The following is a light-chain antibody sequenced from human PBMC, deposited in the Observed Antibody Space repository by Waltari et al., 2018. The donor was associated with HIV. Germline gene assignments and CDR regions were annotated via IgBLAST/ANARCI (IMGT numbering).Light chain of an antibody. CDR2: GAS. J-gene: IGKJ5*01. CDR1: REISTD. CDR3: QIYDSAPVA. V-gene: IGKV1-27*01. Sequence: DNQMSQAPSSLSASLGDRVTITCRASREISTDLAWYQQKSGEVPKLLIYGASTLRSGVSSRFRHSRSSTQYTLPITDLQPEYAASYYCQIYDSAPVAFGQGTRLEI.